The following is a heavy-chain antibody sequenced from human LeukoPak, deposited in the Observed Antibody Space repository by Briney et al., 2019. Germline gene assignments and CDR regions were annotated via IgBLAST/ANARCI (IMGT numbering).Heavy chain of an antibody. CDR1: GASISPYY. V-gene: IGHV4-59*01. CDR3: ARVGSSHGILTY. CDR2: IYYSGST. J-gene: IGHJ4*02. D-gene: IGHD1-14*01. Sequence: PSETLSLTCTVAGASISPYYWSCIRQPPGKGLEWIGNIYYSGSTNYNPSLKTRVTTSVDTSKNQFSLKVSSVTAVDTAVYYCARVGSSHGILTYWGQGTLVTVSS.